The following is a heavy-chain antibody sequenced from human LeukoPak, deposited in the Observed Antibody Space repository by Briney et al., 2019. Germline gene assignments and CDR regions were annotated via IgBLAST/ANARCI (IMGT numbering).Heavy chain of an antibody. D-gene: IGHD1-26*01. J-gene: IGHJ3*02. CDR3: AKVWGGGSYLDAFDI. CDR2: IWYDETNK. Sequence: PGGSLRLSCAASGFSFSSYGLHWVRQAPGKGLEWVAVIWYDETNKYYADSVKGRFTISRDNSKNTLYLQMNSLRAEDTAVYYCAKVWGGGSYLDAFDIWGQGTMVTVSS. V-gene: IGHV3-33*06. CDR1: GFSFSSYG.